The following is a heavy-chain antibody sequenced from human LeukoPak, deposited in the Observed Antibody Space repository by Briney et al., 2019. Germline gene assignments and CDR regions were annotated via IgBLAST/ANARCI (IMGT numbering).Heavy chain of an antibody. CDR2: MSTSGRI. V-gene: IGHV3-48*02. J-gene: IGHJ4*02. D-gene: IGHD5-18*01. CDR1: GFTLSSYT. Sequence: PGGSLRLSGAASGFTLSSYTMNWVRQAPGKGLEWVSYMSTSGRISYADSVKGRFTISRDNAKNSLYLQMNSLRDEDTAVYYCARMIDYNYGYAFDYWGQGTLVTVSS. CDR3: ARMIDYNYGYAFDY.